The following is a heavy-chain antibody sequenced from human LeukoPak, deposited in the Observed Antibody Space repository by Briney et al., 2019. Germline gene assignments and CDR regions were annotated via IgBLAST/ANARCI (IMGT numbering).Heavy chain of an antibody. V-gene: IGHV3-23*01. CDR1: GLTFSDYA. D-gene: IGHD1-1*01. J-gene: IGHJ4*02. CDR3: AKRYIANTGPIDY. Sequence: PGGSLRLSCAASGLTFSDYAMSWVRQAPGQGLEWVSGISGSAQRTYYADSVKGRFTISRDNFKRTPYLEMNSLRAEDTAVYYCAKRYIANTGPIDYWGQGTLVTVSS. CDR2: ISGSAQRT.